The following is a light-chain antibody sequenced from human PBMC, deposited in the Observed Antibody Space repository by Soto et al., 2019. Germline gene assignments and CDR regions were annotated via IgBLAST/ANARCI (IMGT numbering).Light chain of an antibody. CDR3: QSYDSSLSF. CDR1: SSNIGAGYD. Sequence: QSVLTQPPSVSGAPGQRVTISCTGSSSNIGAGYDVHWYQQLPGTAPKLLIYGNSNRPSGVPDRFSGSKSGTSASLAITGLQAEDGADYYCQSYDSSLSFFGTGTKVTVL. J-gene: IGLJ1*01. CDR2: GNS. V-gene: IGLV1-40*01.